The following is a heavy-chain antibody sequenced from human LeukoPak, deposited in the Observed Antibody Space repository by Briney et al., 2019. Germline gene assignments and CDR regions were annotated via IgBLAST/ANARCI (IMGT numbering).Heavy chain of an antibody. V-gene: IGHV1-8*02. Sequence: GASVKVSCKASGYTFTSYGISWVRQAPGQGLEWMGWMNPKSGYTGYAPKFQGRVTMTRDTSISTAYMELSSLTSEDTAVYYCARGPSYDLWSSSLPGYNYYYMDVWGKGATVTVSS. J-gene: IGHJ6*03. D-gene: IGHD3-3*01. CDR1: GYTFTSYG. CDR2: MNPKSGYT. CDR3: ARGPSYDLWSSSLPGYNYYYMDV.